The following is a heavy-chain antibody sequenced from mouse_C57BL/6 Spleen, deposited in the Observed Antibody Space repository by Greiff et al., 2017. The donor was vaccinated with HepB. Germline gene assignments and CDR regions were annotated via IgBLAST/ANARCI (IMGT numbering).Heavy chain of an antibody. J-gene: IGHJ4*01. CDR1: GYTFTSYD. V-gene: IGHV1-85*01. Sequence: QVQLQQSGPELVKPGASVKLSCKASGYTFTSYDINWVKQRPGQGLEWIGWIYPGDGSTKYNEKFKGKATLTVDTSSSTAYMELHSLTSEDSAVYFCARKQYAMDYWGQGTSVTVSS. CDR2: IYPGDGST. CDR3: ARKQYAMDY.